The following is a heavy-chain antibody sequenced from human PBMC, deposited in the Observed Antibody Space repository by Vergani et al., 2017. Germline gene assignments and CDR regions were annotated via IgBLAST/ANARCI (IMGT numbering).Heavy chain of an antibody. V-gene: IGHV1-2*02. CDR3: AREHYGSGSLYYFDY. D-gene: IGHD3-10*01. CDR1: GYTFTGYY. J-gene: IGHJ4*02. CDR2: INPNSGGT. Sequence: QVQLVQSGAEVKKPGASVKVSCKASGYTFTGYYMHWVRQAPGQGLEWMGGINPNSGGTNYAQKFQGRVTMTRDTSTSTVYMELSSLRSEDTAVYYCAREHYGSGSLYYFDYWGQGTLVTVSS.